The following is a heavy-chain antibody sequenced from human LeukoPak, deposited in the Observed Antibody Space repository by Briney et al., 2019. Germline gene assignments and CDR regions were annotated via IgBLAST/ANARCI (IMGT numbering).Heavy chain of an antibody. CDR2: IYIGGST. V-gene: IGHV3-66*02. Sequence: PGGSLRLSCAASGFTVSSNYMSGVRQAPGKELAWVAVIYIGGSTYYADSVKGRFTISRDNSKNTLYLQMNSLRAEDTAVYYCARDILDYSAQDVWGKGTTVTVSS. CDR1: GFTVSSNY. D-gene: IGHD4-11*01. CDR3: ARDILDYSAQDV. J-gene: IGHJ6*04.